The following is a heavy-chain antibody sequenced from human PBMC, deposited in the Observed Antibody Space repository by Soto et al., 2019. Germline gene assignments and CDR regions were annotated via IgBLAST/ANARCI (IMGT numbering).Heavy chain of an antibody. D-gene: IGHD6-13*01. V-gene: IGHV3-33*01. J-gene: IGHJ4*02. CDR3: ARDWWEEPAGKETVSQFDY. CDR2: IWSDGTKK. Sequence: QVHLVESGGGVVQPGRSLTLSCTASGFAFSNYGIHWVRQAPGRGLEWVAVIWSDGTKKFYAGSVRGRFTISRDNSKNTKFLQMNSLRAADTAGYYCARDWWEEPAGKETVSQFDYWGQGTLVTVSS. CDR1: GFAFSNYG.